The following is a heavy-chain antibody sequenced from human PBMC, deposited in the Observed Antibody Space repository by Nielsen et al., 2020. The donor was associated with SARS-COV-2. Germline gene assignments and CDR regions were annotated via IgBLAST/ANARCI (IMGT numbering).Heavy chain of an antibody. J-gene: IGHJ6*03. Sequence: SETLSLTCTVSGGSISSYYWSWIRQPPGKGLEWIGYIYYSGSTYYNPSLKSRVTISVDTSKNQFSLKLSSVTAADTAVYYCARQTTSIAARPPLGYYYYMDVWGKGTTVTVSS. D-gene: IGHD6-6*01. CDR3: ARQTTSIAARPPLGYYYYMDV. CDR2: IYYSGST. CDR1: GGSISSYY. V-gene: IGHV4-59*04.